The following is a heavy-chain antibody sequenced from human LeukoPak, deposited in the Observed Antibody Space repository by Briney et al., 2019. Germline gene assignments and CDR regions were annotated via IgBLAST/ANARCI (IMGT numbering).Heavy chain of an antibody. CDR3: ARYYYDSSRGAY. CDR1: GFXFSDYG. CDR2: TSYDGRNK. Sequence: PGGSLRLSCAASGFXFSDYGIHWVRQAPGKGLEWVTVTSYDGRNKYYADSVQGRFTISRDNSRNTLYLQMNSLRAEDTAVYYCARYYYDSSRGAYWGQGTLVTVSS. J-gene: IGHJ4*02. D-gene: IGHD3-22*01. V-gene: IGHV3-30*03.